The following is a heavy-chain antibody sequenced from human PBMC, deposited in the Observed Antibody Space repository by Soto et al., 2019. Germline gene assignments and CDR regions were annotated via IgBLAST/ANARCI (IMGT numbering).Heavy chain of an antibody. J-gene: IGHJ4*02. D-gene: IGHD3-10*01. CDR2: ISGGGDTT. Sequence: EVQLLESGGDLVQPGGSLRLSCAASGFTFNNYAMTWVRQAPGQWLEWVSAISGGGDTTSYADYVKGRFTVSRDGSKNTLYLQMSSLSAEDTALYYCAKGRGGSGSLTPRVDFWGQGTLVTVSS. CDR1: GFTFNNYA. V-gene: IGHV3-23*01. CDR3: AKGRGGSGSLTPRVDF.